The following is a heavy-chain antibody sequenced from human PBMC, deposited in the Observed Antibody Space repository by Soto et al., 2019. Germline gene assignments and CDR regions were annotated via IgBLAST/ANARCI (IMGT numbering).Heavy chain of an antibody. CDR1: GFSFDDYA. D-gene: IGHD3-22*01. CDR3: AKGTYDSSGYYPAPDY. V-gene: IGHV3-9*01. Sequence: EVQLVESGGGLVQPGRSLRLSSAASGFSFDDYARHWVRQAPGRGLEWVSGITWSSGYIGYADSVKGRFTISKDNAKNSLYLKMNSLRPEDTAVYYWAKGTYDSSGYYPAPDYWGQGTLVTVSS. CDR2: ITWSSGYI. J-gene: IGHJ4*02.